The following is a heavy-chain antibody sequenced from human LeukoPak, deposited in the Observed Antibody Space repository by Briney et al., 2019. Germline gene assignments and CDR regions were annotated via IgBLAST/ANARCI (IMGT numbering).Heavy chain of an antibody. D-gene: IGHD2-2*01. Sequence: PSETLSLTCTVSGYSISSGYYWGWIRQPPGKGLEWIGSIYHSGSTYYNPSLKSRVTISVDTSKNQFSLKLSSVTAADTAVYYCARQEDCSTSSCYSGGWFDPWGQGTLVTVSS. CDR3: ARQEDCSTSSCYSGGWFDP. V-gene: IGHV4-38-2*02. CDR1: GYSISSGYY. J-gene: IGHJ5*02. CDR2: IYHSGST.